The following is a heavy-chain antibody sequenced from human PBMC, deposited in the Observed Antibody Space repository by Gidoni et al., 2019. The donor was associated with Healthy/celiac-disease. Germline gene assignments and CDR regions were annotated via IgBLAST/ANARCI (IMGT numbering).Heavy chain of an antibody. D-gene: IGHD6-6*01. CDR1: GFTFSDYY. V-gene: IGHV3-11*06. CDR2: ISSSSSYT. CDR3: ARKYSSSSGYAFDI. Sequence: QVQLVESGGGLVKHGGSLRLSCAASGFTFSDYYMSWIRQAPGKGLEWVSYISSSSSYTNYADSVKGRFTISRDNAKNSLYLQMNSLRAEDTAVYYCARKYSSSSGYAFDIWGQGTMVTVSS. J-gene: IGHJ3*02.